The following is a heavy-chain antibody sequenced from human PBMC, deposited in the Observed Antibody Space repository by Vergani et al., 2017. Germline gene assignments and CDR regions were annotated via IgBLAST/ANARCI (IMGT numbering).Heavy chain of an antibody. CDR2: IYYDGSNA. D-gene: IGHD6-19*01. V-gene: IGHV3-33*01. CDR1: RSTFKTYG. Sequence: QGQLVESGGGIVQPGRSLTLSCVASRSTFKTYGMHWVRQAPGKGLEWVGLIYYDGSNAYYADSVKGRFTISRDNAKNSLYLQMNSLRAEDTAVYYCARPLYIAVAGMYFQHWGQGTLVTVSS. J-gene: IGHJ1*01. CDR3: ARPLYIAVAGMYFQH.